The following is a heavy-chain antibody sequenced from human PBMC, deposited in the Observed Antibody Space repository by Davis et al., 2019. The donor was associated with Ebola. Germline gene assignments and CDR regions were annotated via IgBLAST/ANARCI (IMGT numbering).Heavy chain of an antibody. CDR1: GFTFGDYA. CDR2: IRSKAYGGTT. J-gene: IGHJ4*02. CDR3: TRDVFIVGATGYFDY. D-gene: IGHD1-26*01. Sequence: GGSLRLSCTASGFTFGDYAMSWVRQAPGKGLEWVGFIRSKAYGGTTEYAASVKGRFTISRDDSKSIAYLQMNNLKTEDTAVYYCTRDVFIVGATGYFDYWGQGTLVTVSS. V-gene: IGHV3-49*04.